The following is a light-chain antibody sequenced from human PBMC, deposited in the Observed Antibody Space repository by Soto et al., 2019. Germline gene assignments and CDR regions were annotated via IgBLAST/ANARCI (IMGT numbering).Light chain of an antibody. CDR3: QQYYSTLWT. Sequence: DIVMTQSPDSLAVSLGERATINCKSSQSVLYSSNNKNYLAWYRQKPGQPPKLLIYWASNRESGVPDRFSGSGSGTDFTLTISSLQAEDVAVYYCQQYYSTLWTFGPGTKVEIK. CDR1: QSVLYSSNNKNY. CDR2: WAS. V-gene: IGKV4-1*01. J-gene: IGKJ1*01.